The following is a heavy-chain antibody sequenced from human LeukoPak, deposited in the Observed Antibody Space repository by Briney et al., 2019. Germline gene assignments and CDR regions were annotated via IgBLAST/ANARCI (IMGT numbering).Heavy chain of an antibody. D-gene: IGHD1-1*01. V-gene: IGHV1-69*05. CDR3: ARDRTSYNWYFDL. Sequence: ASVKVSCKASGGTFSSYAISWVRQAPGQGLEWMGGIIPILGTANYAQKFQGRVTITTDESTSTAYMELSSLRSEDTAVYYCARDRTSYNWYFDLWGRGTLVTVSS. CDR1: GGTFSSYA. J-gene: IGHJ2*01. CDR2: IIPILGTA.